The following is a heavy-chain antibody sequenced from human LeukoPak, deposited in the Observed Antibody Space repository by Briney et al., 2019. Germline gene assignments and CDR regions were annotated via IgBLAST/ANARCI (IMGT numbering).Heavy chain of an antibody. CDR3: ARSSPLHDAFDI. V-gene: IGHV4-61*08. Sequence: PSETLSLTCTVSGGSISNGDHYWSWIRQPPGKGLEWIGYIYYSGSTNYNPSLKSRVTISVDTSKNQFSLKLSSVTAADTAVYYCARSSPLHDAFDIWGQGTMVTVSS. CDR2: IYYSGST. J-gene: IGHJ3*02. CDR1: GGSISNGDHY.